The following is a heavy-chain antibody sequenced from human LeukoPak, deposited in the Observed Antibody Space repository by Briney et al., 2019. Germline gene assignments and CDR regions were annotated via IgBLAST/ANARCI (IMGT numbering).Heavy chain of an antibody. Sequence: ASVKVSCKASGGTFSSYAISWVRQAPGQGLEWMGGIIPIFGTANYAQKFQGRATITADVSTSTAYMELSSLRSEDTAVYYCARGDYYDGNFGYWGQGALVTVSS. CDR3: ARGDYYDGNFGY. J-gene: IGHJ4*02. V-gene: IGHV1-69*13. CDR1: GGTFSSYA. CDR2: IIPIFGTA. D-gene: IGHD3-22*01.